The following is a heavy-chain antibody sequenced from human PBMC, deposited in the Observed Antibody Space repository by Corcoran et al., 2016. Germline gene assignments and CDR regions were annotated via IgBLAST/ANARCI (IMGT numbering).Heavy chain of an antibody. Sequence: VHLGESGGGLVQPGRSLRLSCTASGFTFGDYAMSWFRQAPGKGLEWVSFIRSKAYGGTTEYAASVKGRFTISRDDSKSIAYLQMNSLKTEDTALYYCTRDLGGFRGRVYYFDYWGQGTLVTVSS. CDR3: TRDLGGFRGRVYYFDY. V-gene: IGHV3-49*03. J-gene: IGHJ4*02. CDR1: GFTFGDYA. D-gene: IGHD3-10*01. CDR2: IRSKAYGGTT.